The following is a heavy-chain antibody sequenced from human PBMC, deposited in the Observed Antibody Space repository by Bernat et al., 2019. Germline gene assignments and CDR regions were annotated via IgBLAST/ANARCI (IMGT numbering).Heavy chain of an antibody. CDR1: GYTFTSYY. Sequence: QVQLVQSGAEVKKPGASVKVSCKASGYTFTSYYMHWVRQAPGQGLEWMGIINPSGGSTSYAQKFQGRVTMTRDTSTSTVYMELSSLRSEDTAVYYRASEGGYNYVGVYWGQGTLVTVSS. CDR2: INPSGGST. CDR3: ASEGGYNYVGVY. V-gene: IGHV1-46*03. J-gene: IGHJ4*02. D-gene: IGHD5-24*01.